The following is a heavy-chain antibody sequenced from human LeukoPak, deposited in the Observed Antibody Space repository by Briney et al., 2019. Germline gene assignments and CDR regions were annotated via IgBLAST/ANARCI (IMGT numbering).Heavy chain of an antibody. V-gene: IGHV1-18*01. CDR1: GHTLRTYG. CDR2: ISANNGNT. Sequence: GASVKVSCKAPGHTLRTYGISWVRQAPGQGLEWMGWISANNGNTNYAQKFQDRVTMTTDTSTSTAYMELRSLRSDDTAVYYCARDGLVPAADAFDIWGQGTMVTVSS. J-gene: IGHJ3*02. CDR3: ARDGLVPAADAFDI. D-gene: IGHD2-2*01.